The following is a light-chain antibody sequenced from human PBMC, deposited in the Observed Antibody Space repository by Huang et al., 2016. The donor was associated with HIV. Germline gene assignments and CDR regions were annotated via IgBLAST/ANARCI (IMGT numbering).Light chain of an antibody. CDR1: QDINNF. CDR3: QQYYSYRT. Sequence: AIRMTQSPSSLSASTGDRVNITCRASQDINNFLAWYQQKPGKAPNILIYAASSLETGVTSSFSGSGSGTEFNLSISCLQSEDFATYYCQQYYSYRTFGQGTQVEIK. V-gene: IGKV1-8*01. J-gene: IGKJ1*01. CDR2: AAS.